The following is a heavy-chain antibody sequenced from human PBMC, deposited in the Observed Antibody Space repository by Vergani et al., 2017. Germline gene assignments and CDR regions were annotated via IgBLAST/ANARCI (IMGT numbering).Heavy chain of an antibody. CDR1: GFTFSHYS. CDR3: AREMSNEGFDY. V-gene: IGHV3-21*06. CDR2: ISGRSSYV. Sequence: EVQMVESGGGLVKPGGSLRLSCVASGFTFSHYSMNWVRQAPGKGLEWVSSISGRSSYVNYAVSVKGRFTISRDNAKNSLFLQMSSLKVEDTGVYYCAREMSNEGFDYWGQGTRVTVS. J-gene: IGHJ4*02. D-gene: IGHD4-11*01.